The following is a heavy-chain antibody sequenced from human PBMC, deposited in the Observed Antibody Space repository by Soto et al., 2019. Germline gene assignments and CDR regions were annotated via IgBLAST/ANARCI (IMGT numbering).Heavy chain of an antibody. V-gene: IGHV4-34*01. J-gene: IGHJ6*02. Sequence: SETQSLPCAVDGGNFGGYYWSRIRQHPGKGLEWIGEINHSGSTNYNPSLKSRVTISVDTSKNQFSLKLSSVTAADTAVYYCARARHCTNGVCYTPYYYYGMDVWGQGTTVTAP. D-gene: IGHD2-8*01. CDR2: INHSGST. CDR3: ARARHCTNGVCYTPYYYYGMDV. CDR1: GGNFGGYY.